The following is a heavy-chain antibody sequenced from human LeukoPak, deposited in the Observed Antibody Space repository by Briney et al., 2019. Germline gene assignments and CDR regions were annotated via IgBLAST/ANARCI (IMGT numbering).Heavy chain of an antibody. D-gene: IGHD6-13*01. CDR2: IYHSGST. CDR3: ASTSLAAAGEIYYFDY. J-gene: IGHJ4*02. V-gene: IGHV4-30-2*01. CDR1: GGSISSGGYS. Sequence: PSETLSLTCAVSGGSISSGGYSWSWIRQPPGKGLEWIGYIYHSGSTYYNPSLKSRVTISVDRSKNQFSLKLSSVTAADTAVYYCASTSLAAAGEIYYFDYWCQGTLVTVSS.